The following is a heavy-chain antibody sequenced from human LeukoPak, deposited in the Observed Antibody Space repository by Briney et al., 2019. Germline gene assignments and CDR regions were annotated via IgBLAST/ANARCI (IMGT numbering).Heavy chain of an antibody. V-gene: IGHV4-59*08. CDR1: GGSISSYY. CDR3: ARHENDIFDY. CDR2: IYYSGST. D-gene: IGHD3-9*01. Sequence: SETLSLTCTVSGGSISSYYWSWIRQPPGKGLEWIGYIYYSGSTNYNPSLKSRVTISVDTSKNQFSLKLSSVTAADTAVYYCARHENDIFDYWGQGTLVTASS. J-gene: IGHJ4*02.